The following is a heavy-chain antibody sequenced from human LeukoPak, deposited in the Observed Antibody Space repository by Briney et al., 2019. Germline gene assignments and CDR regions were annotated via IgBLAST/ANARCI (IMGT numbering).Heavy chain of an antibody. D-gene: IGHD2-15*01. V-gene: IGHV3-30-3*01. CDR3: ARDKTHRYCSGGSCYEADWFDP. Sequence: GGSLRLSCAASGFTFSSYAMHWVRQAPGKGLEWVAVISYDGSNKYYADSVKGRFTISRDNAKNSLYLQMNSLRAEDTAVYYCARDKTHRYCSGGSCYEADWFDPWGQGTLVTVSS. CDR2: ISYDGSNK. CDR1: GFTFSSYA. J-gene: IGHJ5*02.